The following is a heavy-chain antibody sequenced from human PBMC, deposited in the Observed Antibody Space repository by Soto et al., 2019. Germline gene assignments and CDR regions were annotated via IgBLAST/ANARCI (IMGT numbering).Heavy chain of an antibody. CDR1: DGSIRSGGYY. CDR2: IYYSGST. J-gene: IGHJ6*02. V-gene: IGHV4-31*03. CDR3: ARMLLWFGESYYYGMDV. Sequence: SETLSHTYTVSDGSIRSGGYYWSWIRQHPGKGLEWIGYIYYSGSTYYNPSLKSRVTISVDTSKNQFSLKLSSVTAADTAVYYCARMLLWFGESYYYGMDVWGQGTTVTVSS. D-gene: IGHD3-10*01.